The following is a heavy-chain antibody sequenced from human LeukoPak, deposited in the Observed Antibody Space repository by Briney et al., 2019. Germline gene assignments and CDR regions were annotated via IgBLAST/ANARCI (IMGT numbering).Heavy chain of an antibody. CDR2: ISCDGSNK. J-gene: IGHJ6*04. CDR3: AKEPTSYYYYGMDV. V-gene: IGHV3-30*18. CDR1: GFTFSSYG. Sequence: PGRSLRLSCAASGFTFSSYGMHWVRQAPGKGLEWVAVISCDGSNKYYADSVKGRFTISRDNSKNTLYLQMNSLRAEDTAVYYCAKEPTSYYYYGMDVWGKGTTVTVSS.